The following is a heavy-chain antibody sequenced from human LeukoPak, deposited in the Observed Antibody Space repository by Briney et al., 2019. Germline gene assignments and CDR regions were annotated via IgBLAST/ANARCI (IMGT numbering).Heavy chain of an antibody. CDR2: IYYSGST. Sequence: KPSETLSLTCTVSGGSISSYYWSWIRQPPGKGLEWIGYIYYSGSTNYNPSLKRRVTISVDTSKNQFSLKLSSVTAADTAVYYCARERGGSGYWGQGTLVTVSS. V-gene: IGHV4-59*01. CDR1: GGSISSYY. CDR3: ARERGGSGY. J-gene: IGHJ4*02. D-gene: IGHD3-10*01.